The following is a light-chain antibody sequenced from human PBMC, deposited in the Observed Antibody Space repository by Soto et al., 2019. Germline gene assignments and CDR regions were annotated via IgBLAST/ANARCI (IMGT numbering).Light chain of an antibody. J-gene: IGLJ3*02. CDR2: SND. CDR1: SSNIRSNP. CDR3: AAWDGRLKGVV. Sequence: QSVLTQPPSASGTPGQRVTISCSGSSSNIRSNPVNWYQQLPGTAPKLLIYSNDQRPSGVPDRFSGSKSGTSASLAISGLQSEDEADYYCAAWDGRLKGVVFGGGTKLTVL. V-gene: IGLV1-44*01.